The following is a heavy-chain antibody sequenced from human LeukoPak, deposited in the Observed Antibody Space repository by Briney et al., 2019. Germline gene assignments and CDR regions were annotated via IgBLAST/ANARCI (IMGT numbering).Heavy chain of an antibody. CDR3: ARRQWPPDYGMDV. V-gene: IGHV3-30-3*01. D-gene: IGHD6-19*01. J-gene: IGHJ6*02. CDR2: ISYDGSNK. Sequence: GGSLRLSCAASGFTFSSYAMHWVRQAPGKGLEWVAVISYDGSNKYYADSVKGRFTISRDNSKNTLYLQMNSLRAEDTAVYYCARRQWPPDYGMDVWGQGTTVTVSS. CDR1: GFTFSSYA.